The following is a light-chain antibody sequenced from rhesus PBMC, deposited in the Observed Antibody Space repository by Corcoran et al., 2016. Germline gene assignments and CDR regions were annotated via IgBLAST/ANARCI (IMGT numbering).Light chain of an antibody. CDR2: AAS. CDR1: QGISTY. J-gene: IGKJ1*01. Sequence: DIQMTQSPSSLSASAGDRVTITCRASQGISTYLNWYQQKPGKAPKRLIYAASSLESGVPSRFSGRGSGTECTRTISSLQPEDFATYYCLQYNSNPRTFGQGTKVEIK. V-gene: IGKV1-43*01. CDR3: LQYNSNPRT.